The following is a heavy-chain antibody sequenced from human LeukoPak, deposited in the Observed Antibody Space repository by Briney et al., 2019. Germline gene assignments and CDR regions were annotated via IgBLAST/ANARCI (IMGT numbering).Heavy chain of an antibody. Sequence: GESLKISCKGSGYSFTSYWIGWVRQMPGKGLEWMGIIYPGDSDTRYSPSFQGQVTISADKSISTAYLQWSSLKASDTAMYYCARLLSSWRVVTAILYFDYWGQGTLVTVSS. CDR1: GYSFTSYW. J-gene: IGHJ4*02. CDR3: ARLLSSWRVVTAILYFDY. V-gene: IGHV5-51*01. CDR2: IYPGDSDT. D-gene: IGHD2-21*02.